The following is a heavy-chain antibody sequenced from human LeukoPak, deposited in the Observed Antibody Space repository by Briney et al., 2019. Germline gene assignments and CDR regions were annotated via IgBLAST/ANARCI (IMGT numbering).Heavy chain of an antibody. CDR3: ARSQSGYFPPTSDY. D-gene: IGHD3-3*01. CDR1: GFTFSSYN. J-gene: IGHJ4*02. CDR2: ISSSSDYI. Sequence: GGSLRLSCAASGFTFSSYNMNWVHQAPGKGLEWVSSISSSSDYIHYADSVKGRFTISRDDAKNSLYLQLNSLRAEDTAVYYCARSQSGYFPPTSDYWGQGTLVTVSS. V-gene: IGHV3-21*01.